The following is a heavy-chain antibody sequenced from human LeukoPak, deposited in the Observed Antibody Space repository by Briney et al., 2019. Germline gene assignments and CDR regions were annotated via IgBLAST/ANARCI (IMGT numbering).Heavy chain of an antibody. CDR1: GFTVSSIY. CDR2: IYRGGST. J-gene: IGHJ4*02. CDR3: AKASGYSGYDPFDY. V-gene: IGHV3-53*01. D-gene: IGHD5-12*01. Sequence: AGGSLRLSCAASGFTVSSIYMSWVRQAPGKGLEWVSIIYRGGSTYYADSVKGRFTISRDNSKNTLYVQMNSLRAEDTAVYYCAKASGYSGYDPFDYWGQGTLVTVSS.